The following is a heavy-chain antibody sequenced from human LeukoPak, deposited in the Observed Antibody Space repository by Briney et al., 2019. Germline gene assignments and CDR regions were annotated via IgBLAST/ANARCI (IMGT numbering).Heavy chain of an antibody. D-gene: IGHD3-9*01. J-gene: IGHJ4*02. CDR3: ANYDILTGSLDY. CDR2: RNHSGST. Sequence: SDTLSLTCAVYVGSYNVYYWSWIRHPTEKGLEWIGERNHSGSTNYNPSLKSRVTISVDTSKNQFSLKLSSVTAADTAVYYCANYDILTGSLDYWGQGTLVTVSS. CDR1: VGSYNVYY. V-gene: IGHV4-34*01.